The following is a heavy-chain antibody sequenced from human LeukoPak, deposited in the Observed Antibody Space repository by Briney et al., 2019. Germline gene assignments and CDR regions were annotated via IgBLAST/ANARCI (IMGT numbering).Heavy chain of an antibody. D-gene: IGHD3-16*01. CDR2: VTGPGDTT. CDR1: GSTFTNYA. CDR3: AKGAEIDL. J-gene: IGHJ5*02. Sequence: GGSLRLSCATSGSTFTNYAMNWVRQAPGKGLEWVSAVTGPGDTTYYADSVKGRFFMSREDSKTTVYLQMNSLRAEDTAIYYCAKGAEIDLWGQGTLVTVSS. V-gene: IGHV3-23*01.